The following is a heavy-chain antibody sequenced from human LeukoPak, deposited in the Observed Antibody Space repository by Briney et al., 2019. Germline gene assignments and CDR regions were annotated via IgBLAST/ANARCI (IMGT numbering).Heavy chain of an antibody. J-gene: IGHJ3*02. CDR3: AKRGTGMYASDI. D-gene: IGHD3-16*01. CDR1: GFTLSSYG. CDR2: FSVSGDSI. Sequence: GGSLRLSCAASGFTLSSYGMSWVRQSPGKGLEWVSVFSVSGDSIFYADSVKGRFTISRDISNNTLFLEMNSLRAEDTAIYYCAKRGTGMYASDIWGQGTMVTVSS. V-gene: IGHV3-23*01.